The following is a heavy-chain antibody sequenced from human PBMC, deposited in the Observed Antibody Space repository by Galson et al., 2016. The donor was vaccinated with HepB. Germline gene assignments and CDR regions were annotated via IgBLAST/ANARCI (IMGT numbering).Heavy chain of an antibody. V-gene: IGHV3-23*01. CDR3: AKGDNNWGTNFHY. Sequence: SLRLSCAASESAFRSYSMTWVRQAPGKGLEWVSTISGTGADTYYADSVKGRFTISRDNSMGTLSLRMTSLRADDTAVYYCAKGDNNWGTNFHYWGQGTLVTVSS. J-gene: IGHJ4*02. CDR1: ESAFRSYS. D-gene: IGHD7-27*01. CDR2: ISGTGADT.